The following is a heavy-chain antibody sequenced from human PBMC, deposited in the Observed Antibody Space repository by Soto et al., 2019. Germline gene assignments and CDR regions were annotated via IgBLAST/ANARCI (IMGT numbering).Heavy chain of an antibody. J-gene: IGHJ5*02. V-gene: IGHV1-69*01. CDR1: GGTFSTYT. D-gene: IGHD3-22*01. Sequence: QVQLVQSGAEVKKPGSSVKVSCTSSGGTFSTYTLAWVRQAPGQGLEWVGGIIPIFGTANYPQKFKGRVTITADESTSTAYMELSSLRSEDTAVYYCARSQDSSGYWNSCFDPRGQGTLVTVSS. CDR2: IIPIFGTA. CDR3: ARSQDSSGYWNSCFDP.